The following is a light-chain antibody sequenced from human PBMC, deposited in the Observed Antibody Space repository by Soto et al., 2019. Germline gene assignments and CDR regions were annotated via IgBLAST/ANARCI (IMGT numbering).Light chain of an antibody. Sequence: QSELTQPPSASGTPGQRVTISCSGSSSNIGSSTVSWYHQLPGSAPKLLIYGDHLLPSGVSDRFSGSKSGTSASLAISGLQSEDEAHYYCSAWDDNLNGWVFGGGTKLTVL. V-gene: IGLV1-44*01. J-gene: IGLJ3*02. CDR2: GDH. CDR1: SSNIGSST. CDR3: SAWDDNLNGWV.